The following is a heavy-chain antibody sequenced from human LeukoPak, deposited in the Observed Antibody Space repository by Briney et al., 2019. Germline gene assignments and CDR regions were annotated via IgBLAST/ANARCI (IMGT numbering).Heavy chain of an antibody. CDR3: ARYSPVVAATYWYFDL. D-gene: IGHD2-15*01. V-gene: IGHV4-59*01. Sequence: PSETLSLTCTVSGGSISSYYWSWIRQPPGKGLEWIGYIYYSGSTNYNPSLKSRVTISVDTSKNQFSLKLSSVTAADTAVYYCARYSPVVAATYWYFDLWGRGTLVTVSS. CDR1: GGSISSYY. CDR2: IYYSGST. J-gene: IGHJ2*01.